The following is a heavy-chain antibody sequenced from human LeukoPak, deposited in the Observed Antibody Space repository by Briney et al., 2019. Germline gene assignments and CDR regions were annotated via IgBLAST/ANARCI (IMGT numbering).Heavy chain of an antibody. V-gene: IGHV4-34*01. Sequence: PSETLSLTCAVYGASFSDYYSSWIRQPPGKGLEWIGEINDSGGTNYNASLKSRVTTSLDTSKNQISLKLSSVTAADTAMYYCAIRHCSSNSCYKYYWGQGTLVTVSS. CDR3: AIRHCSSNSCYKYY. D-gene: IGHD2-2*02. CDR1: GASFSDYY. J-gene: IGHJ4*02. CDR2: INDSGGT.